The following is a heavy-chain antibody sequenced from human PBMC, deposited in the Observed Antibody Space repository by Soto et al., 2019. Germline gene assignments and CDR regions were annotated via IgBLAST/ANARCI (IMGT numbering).Heavy chain of an antibody. Sequence: QVQVVESGGGVVRPGGSLRLSCAASGFNFNNYAMHWVRQAPGKGLAWVAVVSFDGRSTYYADSVKGRFTISRDTTNNTESLQMHSMTNEDTVASYCEKAGWGVDSYYSVYVWGQGDTGTVSS. D-gene: IGHD2-21*02. CDR3: EKAGWGVDSYYSVYV. J-gene: IGHJ6*02. V-gene: IGHV3-30*18. CDR2: VSFDGRST. CDR1: GFNFNNYA.